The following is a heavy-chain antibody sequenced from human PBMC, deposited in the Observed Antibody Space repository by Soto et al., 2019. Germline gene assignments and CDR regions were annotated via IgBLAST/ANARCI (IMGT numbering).Heavy chain of an antibody. CDR2: IYYSGST. Sequence: HVQLQESGPGLVKPSETLSLTCTVSGGSISSYYWSWIRQPPGKGLEWIGYIYYSGSTNHNPSLKSRATISVDTSKNQFSLKLSSVTAADTAVYYCARVHVDYWYFDLWGRGTLVTVSS. CDR3: ARVHVDYWYFDL. J-gene: IGHJ2*01. CDR1: GGSISSYY. V-gene: IGHV4-59*01.